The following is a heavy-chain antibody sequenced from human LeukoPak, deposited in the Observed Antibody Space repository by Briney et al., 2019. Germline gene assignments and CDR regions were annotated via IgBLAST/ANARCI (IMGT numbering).Heavy chain of an antibody. Sequence: KPGGSLRLSCAASGFTFNDYAMNWVRQAPGKGLEWVSSISSSGKNIFYADSVKGRFTISRDNANNSLFLQMNSLRGEDTAVYYCARDPTSGSHPHFDFWGQGILVTVSS. V-gene: IGHV3-21*01. CDR2: ISSSGKNI. J-gene: IGHJ4*02. D-gene: IGHD1-26*01. CDR3: ARDPTSGSHPHFDF. CDR1: GFTFNDYA.